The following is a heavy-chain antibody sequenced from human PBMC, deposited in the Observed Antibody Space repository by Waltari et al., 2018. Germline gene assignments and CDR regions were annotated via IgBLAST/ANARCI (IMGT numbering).Heavy chain of an antibody. D-gene: IGHD1-26*01. CDR2: IYYSGST. CDR1: GGSISSYS. Sequence: QVQLQESGPGLVKPSETLSLTCTVSGGSISSYSWSWIRQPPGKGLEWIGYIYYSGSTNYNPSLKSRVTISVDTSKNQFSLKLSSVTAADTAVYYCARGGVGASWFDYWGQGTLVTVSS. CDR3: ARGGVGASWFDY. J-gene: IGHJ4*02. V-gene: IGHV4-59*01.